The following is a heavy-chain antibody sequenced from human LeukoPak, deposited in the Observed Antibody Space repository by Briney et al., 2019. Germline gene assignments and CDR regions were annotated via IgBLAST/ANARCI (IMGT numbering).Heavy chain of an antibody. CDR1: GFTFSSYG. J-gene: IGHJ4*02. CDR2: ISYDGSNK. CDR3: AKDPILYDSSGYYNPYFDY. D-gene: IGHD3-22*01. Sequence: GGSLRLSCAASGFTFSSYGMHWARQAPDKGLEWVTFISYDGSNKYYADSVKGRFTISRDNSKNTLYLQMNSLRAEDTAVYYCAKDPILYDSSGYYNPYFDYWGQGTLVTVSS. V-gene: IGHV3-30*18.